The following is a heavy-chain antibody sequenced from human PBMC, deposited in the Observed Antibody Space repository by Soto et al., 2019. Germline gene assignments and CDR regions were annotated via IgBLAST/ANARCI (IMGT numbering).Heavy chain of an antibody. CDR1: GFVFTNFW. CDR3: AKDSWYFDL. J-gene: IGHJ4*02. D-gene: IGHD6-13*01. V-gene: IGHV3-74*01. CDR2: IDTSGHST. Sequence: GGSLRLSCEASGFVFTNFWRHWVRHVPGKGLVWVARIDTSGHSTNYAESVKGRFTISRDNAKNTVSLQMNSLRVEDTGVYYCAKDSWYFDLWSQGSQVTVSS.